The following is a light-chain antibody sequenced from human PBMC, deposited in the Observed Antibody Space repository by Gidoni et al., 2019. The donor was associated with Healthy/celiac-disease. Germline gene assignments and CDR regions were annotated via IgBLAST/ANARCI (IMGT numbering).Light chain of an antibody. CDR2: KAS. CDR1: QSISSW. J-gene: IGKJ1*01. V-gene: IGKV1-5*03. Sequence: DIQMTQSPSTLSASVGDRVTITCRASQSISSWLAWYQQKPGKAPKLLIYKASSLESGVPSRFSGSGSGTEFTLTISSLQPDDFATYYCQQYNGAHWTFGQGTKVEIK. CDR3: QQYNGAHWT.